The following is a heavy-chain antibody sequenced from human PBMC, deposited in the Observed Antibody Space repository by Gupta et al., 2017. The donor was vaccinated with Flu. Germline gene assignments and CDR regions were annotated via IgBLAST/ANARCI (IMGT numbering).Heavy chain of an antibody. CDR3: AKDQLPVSAGAGKYPFAY. Sequence: EVQLLESGGGLVQPGGSLRLSCAASGFTFSSYAMSWVRQAPGKGLEWVSAISGSGGSTYYAESVKGRVTISRDNSKNTLYRQMNSLRAEETAVYYCAKDQLPVSAGAGKYPFAYGGQGTMVTVYS. CDR1: GFTFSSYA. D-gene: IGHD1-1*01. CDR2: ISGSGGST. J-gene: IGHJ4*02. V-gene: IGHV3-23*01.